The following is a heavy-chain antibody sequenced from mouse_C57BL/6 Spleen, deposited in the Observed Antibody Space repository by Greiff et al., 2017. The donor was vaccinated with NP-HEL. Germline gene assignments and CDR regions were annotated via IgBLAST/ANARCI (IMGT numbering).Heavy chain of an antibody. V-gene: IGHV3-1*01. CDR3: GRELGGGFAY. Sequence: EVKLKESGPGMVKPSQSLSLTCTVTGYSITSGYDWHWIRHFPGNKLEWMGYISYSDSTNYNPSLKSRISITHDTSKNHFFLKLNSVTTEDTATYYCGRELGGGFAYWGQRTLVTVSA. CDR1: GYSITSGYD. J-gene: IGHJ3*01. CDR2: ISYSDST.